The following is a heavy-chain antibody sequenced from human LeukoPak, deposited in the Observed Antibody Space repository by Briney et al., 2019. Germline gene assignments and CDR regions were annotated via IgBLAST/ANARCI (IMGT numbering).Heavy chain of an antibody. J-gene: IGHJ4*02. D-gene: IGHD3-22*01. Sequence: SETLSLTCTVSGGSTSSYYWSWIRQPPGKGLEWIGYVYYRGTTNYSPSLKSRVTMSVDTSKNQFSLKLSSVTAADTAVYYCASESSGSYYNYFDYWGQGTLVTVSS. V-gene: IGHV4-59*01. CDR2: VYYRGTT. CDR1: GGSTSSYY. CDR3: ASESSGSYYNYFDY.